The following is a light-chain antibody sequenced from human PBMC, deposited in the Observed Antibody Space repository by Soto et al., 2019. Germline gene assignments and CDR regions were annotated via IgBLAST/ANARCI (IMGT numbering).Light chain of an antibody. Sequence: DIQMTQSPSFVSASIGDRVTITCRASQDVSSWLAWYQQRPAKAPKLLIYAASTLQSGVPSRFSGSGSGTDFTLPINSLQPEDFATYSCQQAHTLPWTFGQGTKVEIK. CDR2: AAS. CDR1: QDVSSW. CDR3: QQAHTLPWT. V-gene: IGKV1-12*01. J-gene: IGKJ1*01.